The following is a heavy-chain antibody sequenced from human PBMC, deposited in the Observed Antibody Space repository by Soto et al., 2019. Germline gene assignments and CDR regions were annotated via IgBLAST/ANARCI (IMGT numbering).Heavy chain of an antibody. J-gene: IGHJ4*02. CDR3: AKDQRGSSCPDY. Sequence: EVQLLESGGGLVQPGGSLRLSCAASGFTFSSYAMSWVRQAPGKGLEWVSAISGSGGSTYYADSVKGRFTISRDNSKNTLYLQMNRLRAEDTAVYYCAKDQRGSSCPDYWGQGTRVTVSS. CDR1: GFTFSSYA. D-gene: IGHD6-13*01. CDR2: ISGSGGST. V-gene: IGHV3-23*01.